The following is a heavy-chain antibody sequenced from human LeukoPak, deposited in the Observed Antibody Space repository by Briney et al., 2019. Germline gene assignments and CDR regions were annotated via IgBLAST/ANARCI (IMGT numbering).Heavy chain of an antibody. CDR1: GYSFTSYW. Sequence: KRGESLKISCKGSGYSFTSYWIGWVRQMPGKGLEWMGIIYPGDSDTRYSPSFQGQVTISADKSISTAYLQWSSLKASDTAMYYCARPYNHCSGGSCYSGGLDYWGQGTLVTVSS. CDR2: IYPGDSDT. V-gene: IGHV5-51*01. D-gene: IGHD2-15*01. J-gene: IGHJ4*02. CDR3: ARPYNHCSGGSCYSGGLDY.